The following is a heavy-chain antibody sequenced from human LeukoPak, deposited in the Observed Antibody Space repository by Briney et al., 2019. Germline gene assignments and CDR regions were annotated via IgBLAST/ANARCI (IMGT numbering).Heavy chain of an antibody. CDR3: ARGSTLWFGELLDAFDI. V-gene: IGHV4-59*01. D-gene: IGHD3-10*01. J-gene: IGHJ3*02. CDR1: GGSISSYY. Sequence: SETLSLTCTVSGGSISSYYWSWIRQPPGKGLGWIGYIYYSGSTNYNPSLKSRVTISVDTSKNQFSLKLSSVTAADTAVYYCARGSTLWFGELLDAFDIWGQGTMVTVSS. CDR2: IYYSGST.